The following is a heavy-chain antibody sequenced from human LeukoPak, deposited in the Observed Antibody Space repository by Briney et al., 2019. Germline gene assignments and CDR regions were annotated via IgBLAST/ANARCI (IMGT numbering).Heavy chain of an antibody. D-gene: IGHD5-18*01. Sequence: GGSLRLSCAASRFTFSSYAMSWVRQAPGKGLEWVSAISGSGGSTYYADSVKGRFTISRDNSKNTLYLQMNSLRAEDTAVYYCARGPDTAMVYYMDVWGKGTTVTVSS. J-gene: IGHJ6*03. CDR3: ARGPDTAMVYYMDV. CDR2: ISGSGGST. CDR1: RFTFSSYA. V-gene: IGHV3-23*01.